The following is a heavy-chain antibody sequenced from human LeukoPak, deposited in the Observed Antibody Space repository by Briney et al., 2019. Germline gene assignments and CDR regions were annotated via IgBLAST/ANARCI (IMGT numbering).Heavy chain of an antibody. CDR1: GGSFSGYY. V-gene: IGHV4-34*01. J-gene: IGHJ3*02. Sequence: SETLSLTCAVYGGSFSGYYWSWIRQPPGKGLEWIGEINHSGSTNYNPSLKSRVTISVDTPKNQFSLKLSSVTAADTAVYYCARGGYAFDIWGQGTMVTVSS. CDR2: INHSGST. CDR3: ARGGYAFDI.